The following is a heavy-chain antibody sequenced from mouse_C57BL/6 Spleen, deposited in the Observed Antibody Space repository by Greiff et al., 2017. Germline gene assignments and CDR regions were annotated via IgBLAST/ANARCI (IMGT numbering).Heavy chain of an antibody. CDR2: IYPGSGNT. V-gene: IGHV1-76*01. J-gene: IGHJ2*01. D-gene: IGHD3-1*01. CDR3: ARGGSPYFDY. Sequence: QVQLQQSGAELVRPGASVKPSCKASGYTFTDYYINWVKQRPGQGLEWIARIYPGSGNTYYNEKFKGKATLTAEKSSSTAYMQLSSLTSEDSAVYFCARGGSPYFDYWGQGTTLTVSS. CDR1: GYTFTDYY.